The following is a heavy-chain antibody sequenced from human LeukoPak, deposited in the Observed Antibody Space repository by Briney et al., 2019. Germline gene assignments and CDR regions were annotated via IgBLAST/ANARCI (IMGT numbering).Heavy chain of an antibody. Sequence: PSETLSLTCTVSGGSTTSYYWSWIRQPAGKGLEWIGHIYPSGNTNYNPSLKSRVTMSVDKSRTQFSLNLTSVTAADTAVYYCARDTFWSGSYYCDYWGQGTLVTVSS. CDR3: ARDTFWSGSYYCDY. CDR2: IYPSGNT. CDR1: GGSTTSYY. V-gene: IGHV4-4*07. D-gene: IGHD3-3*01. J-gene: IGHJ4*02.